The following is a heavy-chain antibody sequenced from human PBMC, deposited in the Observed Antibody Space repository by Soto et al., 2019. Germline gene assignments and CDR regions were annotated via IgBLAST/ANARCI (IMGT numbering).Heavy chain of an antibody. CDR3: ARWWMYDPRFDP. CDR2: IYHSGST. J-gene: IGHJ5*02. Sequence: SETLSLTCTVSGGSISSGGYSWSWIRQPPGKGLEWIGYIYHSGSTYYNPSLKSRVTISVDRSKNQFSLKLSSVTAADTAVYYCARWWMYDPRFDPWGQGTLVTVSS. V-gene: IGHV4-30-2*01. D-gene: IGHD2-8*01. CDR1: GGSISSGGYS.